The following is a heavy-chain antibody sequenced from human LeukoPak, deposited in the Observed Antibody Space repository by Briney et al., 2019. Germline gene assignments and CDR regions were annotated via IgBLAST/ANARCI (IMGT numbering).Heavy chain of an antibody. Sequence: SETLSLTCVVYGGSFSAYYWIWIRQPPGKGLEWIGEINHSGSTNNNPSLTSRVTISVDTSKNQFSLQLSSVTAADTAVYYCARGRSLYSSKSPGLDYWGQGTLATVSS. CDR2: INHSGST. CDR1: GGSFSAYY. V-gene: IGHV4-34*01. D-gene: IGHD6-13*01. CDR3: ARGRSLYSSKSPGLDY. J-gene: IGHJ4*02.